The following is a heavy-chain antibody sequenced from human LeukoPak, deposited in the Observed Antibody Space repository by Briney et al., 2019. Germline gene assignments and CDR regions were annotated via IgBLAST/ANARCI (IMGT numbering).Heavy chain of an antibody. CDR1: GGSISSGDYY. CDR2: IYYSGST. J-gene: IGHJ4*02. CDR3: ARIPFPLYGSGSYHFDY. Sequence: SETLSLTCTVSGGSISSGDYYWSWIRQPPGKGLEWIGYIYYSGSTYYSPSLKSRVTISVDTSKNQFSLKLSSVTAADTAVYYCARIPFPLYGSGSYHFDYWGQGTLVTVSS. D-gene: IGHD3-10*01. V-gene: IGHV4-30-4*02.